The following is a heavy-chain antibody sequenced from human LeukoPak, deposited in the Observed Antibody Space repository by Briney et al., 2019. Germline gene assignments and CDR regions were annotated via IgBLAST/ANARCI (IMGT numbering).Heavy chain of an antibody. CDR1: GFTVSNYW. J-gene: IGHJ4*02. CDR3: ARDFGGNPDY. D-gene: IGHD4-23*01. CDR2: ISSDGSRA. V-gene: IGHV3-74*01. Sequence: PGGSLRLSCAASGFTVSNYWMHWVRQAPGKGLVWVSRISSDGSRATYADSVKGRFTISRDNAKNTLYLQMNSLRAEDTAVYYCARDFGGNPDYWGQGTLVTVSS.